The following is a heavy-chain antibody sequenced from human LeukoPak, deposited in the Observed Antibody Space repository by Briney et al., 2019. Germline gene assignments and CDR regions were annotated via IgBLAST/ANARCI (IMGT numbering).Heavy chain of an antibody. V-gene: IGHV4-61*09. CDR1: GDSVSSGTYY. Sequence: SSETLSLTCTVSGDSVSSGTYYWSWIRQPAGKGLEWIGHIYTSGTANYSPSLKTRVTMTLDTSNNQFSLNLGSVTAADTAVYYCARAGADLTSWLSAAGTFLDRWGQGTLVTVSS. CDR2: IYTSGTA. CDR3: ARAGADLTSWLSAAGTFLDR. J-gene: IGHJ4*02. D-gene: IGHD6-13*01.